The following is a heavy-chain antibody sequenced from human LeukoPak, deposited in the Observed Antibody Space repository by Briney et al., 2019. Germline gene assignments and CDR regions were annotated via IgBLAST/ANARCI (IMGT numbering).Heavy chain of an antibody. CDR3: ARMPHYGDLNYSFDY. J-gene: IGHJ4*02. CDR2: IASDGSST. CDR1: GFTFSSYW. V-gene: IGHV3-74*01. D-gene: IGHD4-17*01. Sequence: PGGSLRLSCAASGFTFSSYWMNWVRQAPGKGLVWVSRIASDGSSTTYADSVKGRFTISRDNAKNSLFLQMNSLRAEDTAVYYCARMPHYGDLNYSFDYWGQGTLVTVSS.